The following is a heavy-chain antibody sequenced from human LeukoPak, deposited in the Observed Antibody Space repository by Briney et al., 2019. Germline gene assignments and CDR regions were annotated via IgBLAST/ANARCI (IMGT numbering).Heavy chain of an antibody. CDR2: IGSTDI. CDR3: AKYATPGNSIWDYFSF. Sequence: GGSLRLSCAASGFTFNICAMSWVRQAPGKGLEWVSSIGSTDIYYADSVKGRFTVSRDNSKNTLYLHLNSLRAEDSAVYYCAKYATPGNSIWDYFSFWGQGAVVTVSS. D-gene: IGHD1-7*01. V-gene: IGHV3-23*01. J-gene: IGHJ4*02. CDR1: GFTFNICA.